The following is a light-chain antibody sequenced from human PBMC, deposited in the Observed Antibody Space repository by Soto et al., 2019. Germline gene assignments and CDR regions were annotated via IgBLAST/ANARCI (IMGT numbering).Light chain of an antibody. V-gene: IGLV2-14*02. CDR3: QSYDSGLSAVL. CDR1: SSDVGNYNL. Sequence: QSVLTQPASVSGSAGQSITISCTGTSSDVGNYNLVSWYLHHPGKAPKLLIYEDTKRPSGVSNRFSGSRSGNTASLAVTGLQAEDEADYYCQSYDSGLSAVLFGGGTKLTVL. J-gene: IGLJ2*01. CDR2: EDT.